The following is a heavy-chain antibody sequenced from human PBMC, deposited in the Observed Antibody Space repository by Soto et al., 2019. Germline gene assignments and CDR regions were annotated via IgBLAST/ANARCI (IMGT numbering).Heavy chain of an antibody. Sequence: GASVKVSCKASGGTFSSYAISWVRQAPGQGLEWMGGIIPIFGTANYAQKFQGRVTITADESTSTAYMELSSLRSEDTAVYYCARGRHYGSGTTLYYYYGMDVWGQGTTVTVSS. J-gene: IGHJ6*02. V-gene: IGHV1-69*13. D-gene: IGHD3-10*01. CDR1: GGTFSSYA. CDR3: ARGRHYGSGTTLYYYYGMDV. CDR2: IIPIFGTA.